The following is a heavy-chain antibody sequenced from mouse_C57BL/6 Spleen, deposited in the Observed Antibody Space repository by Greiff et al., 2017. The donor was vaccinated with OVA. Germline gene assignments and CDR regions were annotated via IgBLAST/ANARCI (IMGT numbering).Heavy chain of an antibody. V-gene: IGHV1-62-2*01. J-gene: IGHJ3*01. CDR2: FYPGSGST. D-gene: IGHD2-4*01. Sequence: VKLQESGAELVKPGASVTLSCKASGYTFTEYTIHWVKQRSGQGLEWIGWFYPGSGSTKYNEKFKDKATLTADKSSSTVYMELSRLTSEDSAVYFCARHERDDCDEEAWCAYWGQGTLVTVSA. CDR3: ARHERDDCDEEAWCAY. CDR1: GYTFTEYT.